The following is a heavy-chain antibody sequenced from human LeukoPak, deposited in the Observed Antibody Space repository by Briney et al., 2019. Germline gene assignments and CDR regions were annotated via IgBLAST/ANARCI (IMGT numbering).Heavy chain of an antibody. V-gene: IGHV4-61*02. CDR3: ARGSHYDFWSGYSPYYYYYMDV. D-gene: IGHD3-3*01. CDR1: SGSISSGSYY. J-gene: IGHJ6*03. Sequence: SQTLSLTCTVSSGSISSGSYYWSWIRQPAGKGLEWIGRIYTSGSTNYNPSLKSRVTISVDTSKNQFSLKLSSVTAADTAVYYCARGSHYDFWSGYSPYYYYYMDVWGKGTTVTVSS. CDR2: IYTSGST.